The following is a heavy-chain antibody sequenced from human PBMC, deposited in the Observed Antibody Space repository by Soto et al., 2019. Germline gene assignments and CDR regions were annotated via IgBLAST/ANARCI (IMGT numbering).Heavy chain of an antibody. CDR1: GFTFSDYY. CDR2: ISSSGSTI. Sequence: QVQLVESGGGLVKPGGSLRLSCAASGFTFSDYYMSWIRQAPGKGLEWVSYISSSGSTIYYADSVKGRFTISRDNAKNTLYLQMNSLRAEDTAVYYCARERERTYYDFWSGYSPPPMDVWGQGTTVTVSS. V-gene: IGHV3-11*01. CDR3: ARERERTYYDFWSGYSPPPMDV. J-gene: IGHJ6*02. D-gene: IGHD3-3*01.